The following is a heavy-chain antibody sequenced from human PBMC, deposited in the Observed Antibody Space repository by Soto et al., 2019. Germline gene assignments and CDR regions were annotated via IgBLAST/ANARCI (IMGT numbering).Heavy chain of an antibody. V-gene: IGHV1-18*01. D-gene: IGHD1-1*01. CDR3: ARGRYGDY. Sequence: QVHLVQSGAEVKKPGASVKVSCKCSGYTFTSYGITWVRQAPGQGREWMGWISAHNGNTDYAQKLQGRVTVTRDTSTSTAYMELRSLRSDDTAVYYYARGRYGDYWGQGALVTVSS. J-gene: IGHJ4*02. CDR2: ISAHNGNT. CDR1: GYTFTSYG.